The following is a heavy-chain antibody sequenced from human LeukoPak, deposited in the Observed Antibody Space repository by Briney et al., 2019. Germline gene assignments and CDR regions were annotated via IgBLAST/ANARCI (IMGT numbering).Heavy chain of an antibody. CDR2: INHSGST. Sequence: PSETLSLTCAVYGGSFSGYYWSWIRQPPGKGLEWIGEINHSGSTNYNPSLKSRVTISVDTSKNQFSLKLTSVTAADTAVYYCAKSNGYGLIDIWGQGTMVTVSS. CDR1: GGSFSGYY. V-gene: IGHV4-34*01. D-gene: IGHD3-22*01. J-gene: IGHJ3*02. CDR3: AKSNGYGLIDI.